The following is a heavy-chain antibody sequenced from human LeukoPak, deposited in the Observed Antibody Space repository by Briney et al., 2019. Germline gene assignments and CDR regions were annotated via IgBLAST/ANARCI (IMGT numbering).Heavy chain of an antibody. V-gene: IGHV4-31*02. CDR2: IYYSGST. CDR1: GGSTSSDSYF. J-gene: IGHJ4*02. D-gene: IGHD3-10*01. CDR3: ARNRLYYYGSGPGVFDY. Sequence: SETLSLTCTVSGGSTSSDSYFWGWIRQPPGKGLEWIGYIYYSGSTYYNPSLKSRVTISVDTSKNQFSLKLSSVTAADTAVYYCARNRLYYYGSGPGVFDYWGQGTLVTVSS.